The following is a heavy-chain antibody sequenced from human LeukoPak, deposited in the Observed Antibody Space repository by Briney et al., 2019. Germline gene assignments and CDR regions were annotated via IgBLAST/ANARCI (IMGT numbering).Heavy chain of an antibody. D-gene: IGHD1-26*01. V-gene: IGHV3-7*01. CDR3: TRENSGSLSLEY. CDR1: GYTFSIYW. Sequence: GGSLRLSCAASGYTFSIYWMNWVRQAPGKGLEWVASIKQDGSETYYMEAVQGRFTISRDNDMNFLYLQLSSLRAEDTAVYYCTRENSGSLSLEYWGQGTLVTVSS. CDR2: IKQDGSET. J-gene: IGHJ4*02.